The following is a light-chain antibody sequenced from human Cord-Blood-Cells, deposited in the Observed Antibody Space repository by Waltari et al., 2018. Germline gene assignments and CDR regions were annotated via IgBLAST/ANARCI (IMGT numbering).Light chain of an antibody. J-gene: IGLJ3*02. CDR2: DVS. V-gene: IGLV2-14*01. Sequence: QSALTQPASVSVSPGQSITISCTGTSSDVGGYNYVSWYQQHPGNAPKLMIYDVSKRPSGVSNRFSGSKSGNTASLTISGLQAEDEADYYCSSYTSSSTWVFGGGTKLTVL. CDR1: SSDVGGYNY. CDR3: SSYTSSSTWV.